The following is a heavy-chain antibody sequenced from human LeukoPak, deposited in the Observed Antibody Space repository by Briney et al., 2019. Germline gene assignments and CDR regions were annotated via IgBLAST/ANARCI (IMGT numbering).Heavy chain of an antibody. CDR1: GGSISSYY. CDR3: ASVDTAMSH. D-gene: IGHD5-18*01. Sequence: SETLSLTCTVSGGSISSYYWSWIRQPPGKGPEWIGYIYYSGSANYNPSLKSRVTISVDTSKNQFSLKLSSVTAADTAVYYCASVDTAMSHWGQGTLVTVSS. J-gene: IGHJ4*02. V-gene: IGHV4-59*01. CDR2: IYYSGSA.